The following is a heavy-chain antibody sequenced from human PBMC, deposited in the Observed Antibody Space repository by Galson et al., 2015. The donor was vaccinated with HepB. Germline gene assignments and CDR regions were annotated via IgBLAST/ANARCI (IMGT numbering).Heavy chain of an antibody. CDR3: AYSSSWQPAQYYFGY. Sequence: SVKVSCKASGGTFSSYTISWVRQAPGQGLEWVGRIIPILGIANYAQKFQGRVTITADKSTSTAYMELSSLRSEETAVYYCAYSSSWQPAQYYFGYWGQGTLVTVSS. CDR2: IIPILGIA. D-gene: IGHD6-13*01. J-gene: IGHJ4*02. V-gene: IGHV1-69*02. CDR1: GGTFSSYT.